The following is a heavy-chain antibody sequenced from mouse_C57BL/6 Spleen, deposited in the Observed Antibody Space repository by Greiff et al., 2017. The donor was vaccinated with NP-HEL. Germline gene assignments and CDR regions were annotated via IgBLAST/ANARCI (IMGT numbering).Heavy chain of an antibody. V-gene: IGHV1-54*01. CDR2: INPGSGGT. Sequence: QVQLKESGAELVRPGTSVKVSCKASGYAFTNYLIEWVKQRPGQGLEWIGVINPGSGGTNYNEKFKGKATLTADKSSSTAYMQLSSLTSEDSAVYVGAREGGSSLYYFDYWGQGTTLTVSS. D-gene: IGHD1-1*01. CDR3: AREGGSSLYYFDY. J-gene: IGHJ2*01. CDR1: GYAFTNYL.